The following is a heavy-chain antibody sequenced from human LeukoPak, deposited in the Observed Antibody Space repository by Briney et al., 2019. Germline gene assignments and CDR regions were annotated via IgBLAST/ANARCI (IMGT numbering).Heavy chain of an antibody. D-gene: IGHD2-2*02. CDR3: ATQILGYCSSTSCYTLNWFDP. CDR1: GGTFSSYA. CDR2: IIPIFGTA. V-gene: IGHV1-69*01. Sequence: GASVNVSCKASGGTFSSYAISWVRQAPGQGLEWMGGIIPIFGTANYAQKFQGRVTITADESTSTAYMELSSLRSEDTAVYYCATQILGYCSSTSCYTLNWFDPWGQGTLVTVSS. J-gene: IGHJ5*02.